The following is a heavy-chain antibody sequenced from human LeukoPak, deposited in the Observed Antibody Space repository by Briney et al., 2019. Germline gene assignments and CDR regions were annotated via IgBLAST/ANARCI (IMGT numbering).Heavy chain of an antibody. V-gene: IGHV3-48*01. CDR3: AKDDIGGYYDSSGYYYY. J-gene: IGHJ4*02. CDR2: NSGSSSAI. D-gene: IGHD3-22*01. CDR1: GFTFSTYG. Sequence: GGSLRLSCAASGFTFSTYGMSWVRQAPGKGLEWLSYNSGSSSAINYADSVKGRFTISRDNSKNTLYLQMNSLRAEDTAVYYCAKDDIGGYYDSSGYYYYWGQGTLVTVSS.